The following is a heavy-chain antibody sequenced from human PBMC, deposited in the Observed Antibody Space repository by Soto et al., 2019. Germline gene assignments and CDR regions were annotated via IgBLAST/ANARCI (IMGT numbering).Heavy chain of an antibody. V-gene: IGHV3-30*03. Sequence: PGGSLRLSCAASGFTFSSYGMHWVRQAPGKGLEWVAVISYDGSNKYYADSVKGRFTSTRDNSKNTLYLQMNSLRSEDTAVYYCARTRGSGGLVQLYYYYGMDVWGQGTTVTVSS. CDR2: ISYDGSNK. CDR1: GFTFSSYG. D-gene: IGHD6-19*01. J-gene: IGHJ6*02. CDR3: ARTRGSGGLVQLYYYYGMDV.